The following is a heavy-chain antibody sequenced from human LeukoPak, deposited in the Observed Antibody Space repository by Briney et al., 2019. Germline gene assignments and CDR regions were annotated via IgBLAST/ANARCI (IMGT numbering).Heavy chain of an antibody. CDR2: VNPNTGGS. J-gene: IGHJ4*01. V-gene: IGHV1-2*02. CDR3: ARAPTGFPDY. CDR1: GYTFTGYY. Sequence: GASVKVSCKASGYTFTGYYLHWVRQAPGQGLEWMGWVNPNTGGSNFAQKFKGRVTMTSDTSISTAYMELSGLRSDDTAVYYCARAPTGFPDYWGQGALVTVSS. D-gene: IGHD3-9*01.